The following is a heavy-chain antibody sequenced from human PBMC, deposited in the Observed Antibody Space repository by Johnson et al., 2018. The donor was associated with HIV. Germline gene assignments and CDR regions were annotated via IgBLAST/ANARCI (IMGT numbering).Heavy chain of an antibody. CDR3: TRRGYYDRSGYAFDI. Sequence: MQLVESGGGLVKPGGSLRISCAASGFSFTNAWMNWVRQGPGKGLEWVGRVKSKANSYATAYAASVKGRFTISRDDSKNTAYLQMNSLKTEDTAVYYCTRRGYYDRSGYAFDIWGQGTMVTV. V-gene: IGHV3-73*01. D-gene: IGHD3-22*01. CDR2: VKSKANSYAT. J-gene: IGHJ3*02. CDR1: GFSFTNAW.